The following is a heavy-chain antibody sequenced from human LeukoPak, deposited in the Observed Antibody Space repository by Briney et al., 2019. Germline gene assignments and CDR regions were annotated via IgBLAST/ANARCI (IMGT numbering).Heavy chain of an antibody. CDR3: AGGKTVVVPEDLYGMDV. CDR1: GGSFSGYY. J-gene: IGHJ6*04. V-gene: IGHV4-34*01. D-gene: IGHD2-2*01. CDR2: INHSGST. Sequence: SETLSLSCAVYGGSFSGYYWSWVREPPGKGLEWIWEINHSGSTKYNPSLKSRVTTSVDKSKNQFSWMLSSMTAADTAVYYFAGGKTVVVPEDLYGMDVWGKGNTVTVSS.